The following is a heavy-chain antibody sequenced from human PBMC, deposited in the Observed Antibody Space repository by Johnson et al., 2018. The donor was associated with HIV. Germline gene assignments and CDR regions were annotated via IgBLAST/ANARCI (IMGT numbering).Heavy chain of an antibody. D-gene: IGHD3-16*01. CDR1: GFTFDDYD. V-gene: IGHV3-23*04. J-gene: IGHJ3*02. CDR2: ISGSGGST. Sequence: VQLVESGGSVVRPGGSLRLSCAASGFTFDDYDMSWVRQAPGKGLEWVSAISGSGGSTYYADSVKGRFTISRDNSKNTLYLKMISRRVEDAAVYFCAKDERQLGGWSHAVDIWGQGTMVTVSS. CDR3: AKDERQLGGWSHAVDI.